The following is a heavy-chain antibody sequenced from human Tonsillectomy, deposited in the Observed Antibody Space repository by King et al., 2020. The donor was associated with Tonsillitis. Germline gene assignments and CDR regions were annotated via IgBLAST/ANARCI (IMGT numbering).Heavy chain of an antibody. V-gene: IGHV3-7*03. Sequence: VQLVESGGGLVQPGGSLRLSCAASGFTFSNYCMSWVRQAPGKGLEWVANIKQDGSEKYYVDSVKGRFTISRDNAKNTVYLQMNSLRAEDTAVYYCAREYYGSGTWFSVMDVWGQGTTVTVSS. CDR1: GFTFSNYC. J-gene: IGHJ6*02. CDR3: AREYYGSGTWFSVMDV. D-gene: IGHD3-10*01. CDR2: IKQDGSEK.